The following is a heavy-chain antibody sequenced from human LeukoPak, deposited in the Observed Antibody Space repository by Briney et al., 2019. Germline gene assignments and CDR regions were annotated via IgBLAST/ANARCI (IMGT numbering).Heavy chain of an antibody. D-gene: IGHD3-22*01. CDR3: TTNYYDIGGYYWWYFDL. V-gene: IGHV3-15*01. CDR2: IKSETDGGTT. J-gene: IGHJ2*01. Sequence: GGSLRLSCAASGFTFNNAWMSWVRQAPGKGLEWVGRIKSETDGGTTDYAAPMKGGFTISRDDSKATLNLQMNSLKAEDTAMYYCTTNYYDIGGYYWWYFDLWGRGAQVTVSS. CDR1: GFTFNNAW.